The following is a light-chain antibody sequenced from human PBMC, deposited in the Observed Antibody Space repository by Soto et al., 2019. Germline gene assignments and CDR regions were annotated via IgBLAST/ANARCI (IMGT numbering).Light chain of an antibody. CDR1: QSVGSY. J-gene: IGKJ3*01. CDR3: QQRSNWPPFT. Sequence: EIVLTQSPATLSLSPGERATLSCRASQSVGSYLAWYQQKPGQAPRLLIYDASSRATGIPARFSGSGSGTDFPLNISSLEPEDFALYFCQQRSNWPPFTFGPGTKVDIK. CDR2: DAS. V-gene: IGKV3-11*01.